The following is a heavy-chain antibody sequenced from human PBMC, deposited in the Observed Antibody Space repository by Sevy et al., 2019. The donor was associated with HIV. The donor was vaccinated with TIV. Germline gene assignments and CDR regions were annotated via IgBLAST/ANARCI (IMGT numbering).Heavy chain of an antibody. V-gene: IGHV4-30-4*01. J-gene: IGHJ4*01. CDR3: ARGLFTRSPVPFDY. CDR2: IYYTGST. Sequence: SETLSLTCTVSGGSISSGVYYWSWVRQPPGKGLEWLGYIYYTGSTYYIPSLKSRVTISIDTSKNQFSLMLGSVTAADTAVYFWARGLFTRSPVPFDYWGQGTLVTVSS. D-gene: IGHD2-15*01. CDR1: GGSISSGVYY.